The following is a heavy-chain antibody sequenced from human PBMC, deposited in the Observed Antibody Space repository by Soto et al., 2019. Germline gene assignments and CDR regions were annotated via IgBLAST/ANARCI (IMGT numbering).Heavy chain of an antibody. J-gene: IGHJ4*02. CDR3: ARRVGATPPIN. CDR1: GSSVSDASYH. D-gene: IGHD1-26*01. CDR2: IYYSGDT. V-gene: IGHV4-61*01. Sequence: VQLQESGPGLVKPSETLSLTCSVSGSSVSDASYHWVWVRQPPGKGLQWIGNIYYSGDTNYNPSLKSRVTISLDTSKNQFSLKLNSVTAADTAVYYCARRVGATPPINWGQGTLVTVSS.